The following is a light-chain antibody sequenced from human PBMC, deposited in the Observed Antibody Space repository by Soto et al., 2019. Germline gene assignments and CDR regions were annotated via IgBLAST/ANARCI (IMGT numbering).Light chain of an antibody. Sequence: QSVLTQPPSASGSPGQGVAISCSGSNSNIGGNTVNWYQQVPGTAPKLLIFSNNQRPSGVPDRFSGSKSGTSASLAISGLKLEDEADYYCATWDDRLNGWLFGGGTKLTV. J-gene: IGLJ3*02. V-gene: IGLV1-44*01. CDR3: ATWDDRLNGWL. CDR2: SNN. CDR1: NSNIGGNT.